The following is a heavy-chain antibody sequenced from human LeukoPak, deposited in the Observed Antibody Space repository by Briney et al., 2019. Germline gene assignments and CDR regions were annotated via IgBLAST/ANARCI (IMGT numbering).Heavy chain of an antibody. CDR1: GFGFSTYW. CDR2: INSDGSST. CDR3: ARYSSAWHAVDY. D-gene: IGHD6-19*01. J-gene: IGHJ4*02. Sequence: GGSLRLSCAASGFGFSTYWMHWVRQAPGKGLVWVSRINSDGSSTSYADSVKGRFTISRDNAKNTLFLQMNSLRAEDTAVYYCARYSSAWHAVDYWGQGTLVTVSS. V-gene: IGHV3-74*01.